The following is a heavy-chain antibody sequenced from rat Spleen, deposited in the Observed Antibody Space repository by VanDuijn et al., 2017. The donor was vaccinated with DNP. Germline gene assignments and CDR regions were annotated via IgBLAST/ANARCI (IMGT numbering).Heavy chain of an antibody. CDR1: DYSITSNY. V-gene: IGHV3-1*01. Sequence: EVQLQESGPGLVKPSQSLSLTCSVTDYSITSNYWAWIRKFPRNSMEWMGYISYSGYTSYNPSLKSRISITRDTSKNQFFLHLTSITTDDTATYYCARWRDWFFDFWGPGTMVTVSS. CDR3: ARWRDWFFDF. D-gene: IGHD1-11*01. CDR2: ISYSGYT. J-gene: IGHJ1*01.